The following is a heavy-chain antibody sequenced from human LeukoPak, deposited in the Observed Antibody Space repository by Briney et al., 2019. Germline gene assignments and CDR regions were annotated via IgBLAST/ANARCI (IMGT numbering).Heavy chain of an antibody. J-gene: IGHJ4*02. D-gene: IGHD6-6*01. CDR3: ARGIEYSSSSPY. CDR2: MNPNSGNT. V-gene: IGHV1-8*03. CDR1: GYTFTSYD. Sequence: ASVKVSCKASGYTFTSYDINWVRQATGQGLEWMGWMNPNSGNTGYAQKLQGRVTITRNTSISTAYMELSSLRSEDTAVYYCARGIEYSSSSPYWGQGTLVTVSS.